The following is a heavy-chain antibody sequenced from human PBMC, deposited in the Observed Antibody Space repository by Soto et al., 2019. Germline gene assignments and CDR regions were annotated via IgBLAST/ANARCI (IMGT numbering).Heavy chain of an antibody. CDR1: GGSISSGYYY. CDR3: ARAVISAVGWFDP. Sequence: SETLSLTCTVSGGSISSGYYYWSWIRQPPGKGLECIGYIYYSGSTYYNPSLKSRVTISVDTSKNHFSLKLSSVTAADTAMYYCARAVISAVGWFDPWGQGTLVTAPQ. CDR2: IYYSGST. D-gene: IGHD6-13*01. V-gene: IGHV4-30-4*01. J-gene: IGHJ5*02.